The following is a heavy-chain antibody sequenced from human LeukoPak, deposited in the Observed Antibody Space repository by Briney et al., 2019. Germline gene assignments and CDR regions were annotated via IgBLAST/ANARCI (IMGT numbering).Heavy chain of an antibody. CDR1: GFTFSSYA. J-gene: IGHJ4*02. Sequence: GGSLRLSCAASGFTFSSYAMSWVRQAPGKGLEWVSAISGSRSYTYYADSVKGRFTISRDNSKNTLYLQMNSLRAEDTAVYYCARDLRAVAGTDYWGQGTLVTVSS. CDR3: ARDLRAVAGTDY. CDR2: ISGSRSYT. V-gene: IGHV3-23*01. D-gene: IGHD6-19*01.